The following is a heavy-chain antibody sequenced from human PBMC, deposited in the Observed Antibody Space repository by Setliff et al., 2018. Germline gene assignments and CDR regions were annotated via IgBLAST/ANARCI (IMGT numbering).Heavy chain of an antibody. CDR3: AREGVDTRSSADYRYYMDV. CDR1: GGSFSSYG. CDR2: TIPMFGTT. V-gene: IGHV1-69*05. Sequence: ASVKVSCKASGGSFSSYGITWVRQAPGQGLEWMGGTIPMFGTTNYAQKFQGRVTIITDESTSTAYMELSSLRSEDTAVYFCAREGVDTRSSADYRYYMDVWGKGTTVTVSS. D-gene: IGHD5-18*01. J-gene: IGHJ6*03.